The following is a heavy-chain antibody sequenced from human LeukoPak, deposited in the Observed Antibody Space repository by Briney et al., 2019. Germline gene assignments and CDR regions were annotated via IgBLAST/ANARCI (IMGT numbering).Heavy chain of an antibody. CDR1: GFPFSSFV. Sequence: PGGSLRLSCAASGFPFSSFVMNWVRQAPGKGLEWVSVIGADGGGIHYADSVKGRFTISRDNAKNSLYLQMNSLRAEDTAVYYCARRVALYSSDYPDYWGQGTLVTVSS. D-gene: IGHD6-25*01. V-gene: IGHV3-21*01. CDR3: ARRVALYSSDYPDY. CDR2: IGADGGGI. J-gene: IGHJ4*02.